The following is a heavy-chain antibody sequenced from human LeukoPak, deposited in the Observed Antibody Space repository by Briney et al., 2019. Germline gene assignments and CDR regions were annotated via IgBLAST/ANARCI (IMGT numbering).Heavy chain of an antibody. CDR2: IIPILGTA. Sequence: SVKVSCKASGGTFSSYAISWVRQAPGQGLEWMGRIIPILGTANYAQKFQGRVTITTDESTSTAYMELSSLRSEDTAVYYCAREGYVTRYNTHWFDPWGQGTLVTVSS. CDR3: AREGYVTRYNTHWFDP. J-gene: IGHJ5*02. D-gene: IGHD4-23*01. CDR1: GGTFSSYA. V-gene: IGHV1-69*11.